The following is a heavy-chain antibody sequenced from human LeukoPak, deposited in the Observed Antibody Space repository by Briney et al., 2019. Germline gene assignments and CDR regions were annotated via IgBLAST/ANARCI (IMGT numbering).Heavy chain of an antibody. D-gene: IGHD7-27*01. CDR2: ISGSDGST. Sequence: GGSLRLSCAASGFIFSDYEMNWVRQAPGKGLEWVSGISGSDGSTYYADSVKGRLTISRDNSKNTLFLQMNSLRADDTAVYHCAISWGRGAFDIWGQGTTVTVSS. J-gene: IGHJ3*02. CDR3: AISWGRGAFDI. CDR1: GFIFSDYE. V-gene: IGHV3-23*01.